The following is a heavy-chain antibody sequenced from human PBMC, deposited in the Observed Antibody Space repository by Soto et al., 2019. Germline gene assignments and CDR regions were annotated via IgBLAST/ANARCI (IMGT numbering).Heavy chain of an antibody. J-gene: IGHJ4*02. CDR3: ARDGGHSYGSSL. Sequence: PSETLSLTCTVSGGSVSSGSYYWSWIRQPPGKGLEWIGYIYYSGSTNYNPSLKSRVTISVDTSKNQFSLKLSSATAADTAVYYCARDGGHSYGSSLWGQGTVVTVS. V-gene: IGHV4-61*01. D-gene: IGHD5-18*01. CDR1: GGSVSSGSYY. CDR2: IYYSGST.